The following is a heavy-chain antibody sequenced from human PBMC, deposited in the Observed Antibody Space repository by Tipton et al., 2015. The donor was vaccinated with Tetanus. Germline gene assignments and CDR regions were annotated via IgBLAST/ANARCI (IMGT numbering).Heavy chain of an antibody. J-gene: IGHJ4*02. V-gene: IGHV4-31*03. D-gene: IGHD6-6*01. CDR3: ARRSVSARFDD. CDR1: GGSIRSGGYY. CDR2: TYYTGNT. Sequence: TLSLTCTVSGGSIRSGGYYWSWIRQHPGKGLEWIGYTYYTGNTYYNPSLKSRVTISVDTSKNQFSLKLSSVTAADTAVYYCARRSVSARFDDWGQGTLVTVSS.